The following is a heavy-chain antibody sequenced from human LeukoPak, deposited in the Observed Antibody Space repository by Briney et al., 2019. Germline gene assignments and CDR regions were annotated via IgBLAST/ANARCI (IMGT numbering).Heavy chain of an antibody. J-gene: IGHJ5*02. CDR2: IKEDGSEQ. D-gene: IGHD3-10*01. CDR3: ARDRRGEKSQYNCFDP. Sequence: GRSLRLSCTASGFTFSSYWMNWVRQAPGKGLEWVANIKEDGSEQYYVDSVKGRFTISRDNAKNSLHLQMNSLRAEDTAVYFCARDRRGEKSQYNCFDPWGQGTLVTVSS. CDR1: GFTFSSYW. V-gene: IGHV3-7*01.